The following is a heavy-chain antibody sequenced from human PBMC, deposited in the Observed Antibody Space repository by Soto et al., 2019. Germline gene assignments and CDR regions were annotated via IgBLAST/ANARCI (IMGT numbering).Heavy chain of an antibody. V-gene: IGHV4-59*01. D-gene: IGHD5-18*01. J-gene: IGHJ4*02. CDR2: IYYSGST. CDR1: GGSISSYY. Sequence: SETLSLTCTVSGGSISSYYWSWIRQPPGKGLEWIGYIYYSGSTNYNPSLKSRVTISVDTSKNQFSLKLSSVTAADTAVYYCARGDTAMASEGYYFDYWGQGTLVTVSS. CDR3: ARGDTAMASEGYYFDY.